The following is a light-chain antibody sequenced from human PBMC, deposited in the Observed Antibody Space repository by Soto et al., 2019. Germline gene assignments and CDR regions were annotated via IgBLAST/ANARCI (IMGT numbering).Light chain of an antibody. V-gene: IGKV1-9*01. Sequence: DIQLTQSPSFVSASVGDRVTITCRASQDINTYLAWYQQKPGKAPKVLIYPASTLQSGVPSRLSGSGSGTEFTLTISSLQAEDFATYYCQQVNDYPITFGQGTRLEIK. CDR2: PAS. CDR1: QDINTY. CDR3: QQVNDYPIT. J-gene: IGKJ5*01.